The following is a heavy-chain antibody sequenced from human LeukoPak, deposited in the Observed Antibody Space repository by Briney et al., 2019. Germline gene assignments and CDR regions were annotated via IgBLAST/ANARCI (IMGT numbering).Heavy chain of an antibody. CDR2: ISYDGSKI. Sequence: HPGGSLRLSCAASGFTLSTYGMHWVRQAPGKGLEWVAVISYDGSKIYYVDSVKGRFTISRDNSKNTLYLQMNSLREEDTAVYYCVRDWYSSAWTVYWYFDLWGRGALVTVSS. CDR3: VRDWYSSAWTVYWYFDL. CDR1: GFTLSTYG. J-gene: IGHJ2*01. D-gene: IGHD6-19*01. V-gene: IGHV3-30*03.